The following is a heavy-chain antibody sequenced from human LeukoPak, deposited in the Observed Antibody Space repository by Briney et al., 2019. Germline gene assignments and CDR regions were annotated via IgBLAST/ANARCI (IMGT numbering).Heavy chain of an antibody. V-gene: IGHV4-38-2*02. CDR1: GYSISSGYY. J-gene: IGHJ5*02. Sequence: PSETVSLTCTVSGYSISSGYYWGWIRQPPGKGLEWIWSIYHSGSTYYNPSLKSRVTISVDTSKNQFSLKLSSLTAADTAVYYRARRICSGGSVYSLPQIRNNWFGACGQGTLVTVSS. CDR2: IYHSGST. D-gene: IGHD2-15*01. CDR3: ARRICSGGSVYSLPQIRNNWFGA.